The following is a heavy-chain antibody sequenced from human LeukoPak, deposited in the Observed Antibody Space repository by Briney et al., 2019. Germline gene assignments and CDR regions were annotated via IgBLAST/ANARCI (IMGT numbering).Heavy chain of an antibody. CDR3: ARDLSGSYTPYYFDY. CDR2: ISSSSTI. CDR1: GFTFSSYS. D-gene: IGHD1-26*01. J-gene: IGHJ4*02. Sequence: GASLRLSCAASGFTFSSYSMNWVRQDPGEGLEWVSYISSSSTIYYADSVKGRFTISRDNAKNSLYLQMNSLRAEDTAVYYCARDLSGSYTPYYFDYWGQGTLVTVSS. V-gene: IGHV3-48*01.